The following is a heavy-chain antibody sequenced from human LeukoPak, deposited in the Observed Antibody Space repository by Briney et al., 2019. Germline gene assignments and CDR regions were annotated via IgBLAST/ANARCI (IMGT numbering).Heavy chain of an antibody. Sequence: SETLSLTCTVSGGSISSGGYYWSWIRQPPGKGLESIGYIYYSGSTKFNPSLKSRVTISVDTSKNQFSLKLSSVIAADTAVYYCARLDTIFGVAKGFDYWGQGILATVSS. J-gene: IGHJ4*02. CDR2: IYYSGST. V-gene: IGHV4-61*08. D-gene: IGHD3-3*01. CDR1: GGSISSGGYY. CDR3: ARLDTIFGVAKGFDY.